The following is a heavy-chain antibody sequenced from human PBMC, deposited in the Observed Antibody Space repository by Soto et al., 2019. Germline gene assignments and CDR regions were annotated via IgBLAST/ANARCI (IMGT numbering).Heavy chain of an antibody. CDR2: ITSGGGPI. D-gene: IGHD6-13*01. Sequence: QEQLVESGGGLVKPGGSLRLSCAASGFTFSDYYMNWIRQAPGKGLEWVSSITSGGGPIYYADSVKGRFTISRDNAQNSLYLQMHSLRAEDTAVYYCARDFQQHLLGNYYYYGMDVWGLGTTVTVSS. J-gene: IGHJ6*02. CDR1: GFTFSDYY. CDR3: ARDFQQHLLGNYYYYGMDV. V-gene: IGHV3-11*01.